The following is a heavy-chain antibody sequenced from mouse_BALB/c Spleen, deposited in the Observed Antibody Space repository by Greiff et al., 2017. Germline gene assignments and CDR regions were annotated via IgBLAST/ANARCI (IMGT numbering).Heavy chain of an antibody. V-gene: IGHV5-6-3*01. CDR2: INSNGGST. J-gene: IGHJ4*01. CDR3: ARESGSPYYYAMDY. Sequence: EVKLVESGGGLVQPGGSLKLSCAASGFTFSSYGMSWVRQTPDKRLELVATINSNGGSTYYPDSVKGRFTISRDNAKNTLYLQMSSLKSEDTAMYYCARESGSPYYYAMDYWGQGTSVTVSS. CDR1: GFTFSSYG.